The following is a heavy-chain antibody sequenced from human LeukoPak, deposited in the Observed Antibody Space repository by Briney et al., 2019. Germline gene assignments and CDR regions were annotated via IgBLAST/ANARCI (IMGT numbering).Heavy chain of an antibody. CDR2: ISSSSSYI. V-gene: IGHV3-21*04. D-gene: IGHD3-16*01. Sequence: GGSLGLSCAASGFTFSSYKMNWVRQAPGKGLEWVSSISSSSSYIYYADSVKGRFTISRDNPKNTLYLQMNSLRAEDTAVYYCAKALGGSYFWAGLADYWGEGTLVTVSS. CDR1: GFTFSSYK. CDR3: AKALGGSYFWAGLADY. J-gene: IGHJ4*02.